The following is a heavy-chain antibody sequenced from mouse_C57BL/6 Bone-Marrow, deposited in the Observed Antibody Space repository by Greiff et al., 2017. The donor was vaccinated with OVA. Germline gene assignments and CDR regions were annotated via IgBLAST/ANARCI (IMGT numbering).Heavy chain of an antibody. CDR2: IDPETGGT. D-gene: IGHD1-1*01. J-gene: IGHJ3*01. CDR1: GYTFTDYE. CDR3: TRGDYGSPWFAY. V-gene: IGHV1-15*01. Sequence: QVQLKQSGAELVRPGASVTLSCKASGYTFTDYEMHWVKQTPVHGLEWIGAIDPETGGTAYNQKFKGKAILTADKSSSTAYMELRSLTSEDSAVYYCTRGDYGSPWFAYWGQGTLVTVSA.